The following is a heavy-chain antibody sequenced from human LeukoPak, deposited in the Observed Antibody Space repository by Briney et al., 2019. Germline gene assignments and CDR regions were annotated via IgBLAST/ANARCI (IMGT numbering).Heavy chain of an antibody. V-gene: IGHV3-7*03. CDR2: IKQDGSEK. J-gene: IGHJ6*02. Sequence: GGSLRLSCAASGFTFSSYWMSWVRQAPGKGLEWVANIKQDGSEKYYVDSVKGRFTISRDNAKNSLYLQMNSLRAEDTALYYCAKDWESYYYGMDVWGQGTTVTVSS. CDR3: AKDWESYYYGMDV. CDR1: GFTFSSYW. D-gene: IGHD3-16*01.